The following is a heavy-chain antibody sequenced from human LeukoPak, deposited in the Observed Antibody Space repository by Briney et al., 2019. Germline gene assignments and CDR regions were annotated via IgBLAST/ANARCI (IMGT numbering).Heavy chain of an antibody. Sequence: GGSLRVSCAASGFTFSDYYMSWIRQAPGKGLEWVSYISSSGSTIYYADSVKGRFTISRDNAKNSLYLHMNSLRAEDTAVYYCAREGDMEMATRSYYFDYWGQGTLVTVSS. CDR1: GFTFSDYY. V-gene: IGHV3-11*01. J-gene: IGHJ4*02. CDR3: AREGDMEMATRSYYFDY. D-gene: IGHD5-24*01. CDR2: ISSSGSTI.